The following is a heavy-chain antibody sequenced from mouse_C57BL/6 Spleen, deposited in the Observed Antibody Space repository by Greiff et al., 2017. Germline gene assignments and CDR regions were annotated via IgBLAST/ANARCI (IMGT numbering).Heavy chain of an antibody. Sequence: LQEPGPGLVAPSQSLSITCTVSGFSLTSYGVHWVRQPPGKGLEWLVVIWSDGSTTYNSALKSRLSISKDNSKSQVFLKMNSLQTDDTAMYYCASPAYYSNYEFAYWGQGTLVTVSA. J-gene: IGHJ3*01. CDR1: GFSLTSYG. D-gene: IGHD2-5*01. V-gene: IGHV2-6*03. CDR3: ASPAYYSNYEFAY. CDR2: IWSDGST.